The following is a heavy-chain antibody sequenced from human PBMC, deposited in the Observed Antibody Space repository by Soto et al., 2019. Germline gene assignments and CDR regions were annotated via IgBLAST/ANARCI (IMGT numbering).Heavy chain of an antibody. V-gene: IGHV4-31*02. CDR3: ARGLGDYKFCYFDL. D-gene: IGHD4-17*01. J-gene: IGHJ2*01. Sequence: LCGGSISSGGYYWSWIRQHPGKGLEWIGYIYYSGSTYYNPSLKSRVTISVDTSKNQFSLKLNSVTAADTAVYYCARGLGDYKFCYFDLWGRGTLVTVSS. CDR2: IYYSGST. CDR1: GGSISSGGYY.